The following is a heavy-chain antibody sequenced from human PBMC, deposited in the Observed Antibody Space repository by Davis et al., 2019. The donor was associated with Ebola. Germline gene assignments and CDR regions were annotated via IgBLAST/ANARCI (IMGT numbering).Heavy chain of an antibody. CDR2: INSDGSST. CDR3: AKRSEGWLPYADY. V-gene: IGHV3-74*01. D-gene: IGHD6-19*01. Sequence: GESLKISCAASGFTFSSYWMHWVRQAPGKGLVWVSRINSDGSSTSYADSVKGRFTISRDNAKNTLYLQMNSLRAEDTAVYYCAKRSEGWLPYADYWGQGTLVTVSS. J-gene: IGHJ4*02. CDR1: GFTFSSYW.